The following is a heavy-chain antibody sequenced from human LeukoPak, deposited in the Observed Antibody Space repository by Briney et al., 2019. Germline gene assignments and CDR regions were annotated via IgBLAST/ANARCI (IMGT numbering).Heavy chain of an antibody. J-gene: IGHJ4*02. Sequence: GGSLRLSCAASGFTFSSYSMNWVRQAPGKGLEWVSFISTSSSYIYYADSVKGRFTISRDNARNSLYLQMNSLRAEDTAVYYCARDTYNHPALFDYWGQGALVTVSS. CDR3: ARDTYNHPALFDY. V-gene: IGHV3-21*01. CDR2: ISTSSSYI. D-gene: IGHD1-1*01. CDR1: GFTFSSYS.